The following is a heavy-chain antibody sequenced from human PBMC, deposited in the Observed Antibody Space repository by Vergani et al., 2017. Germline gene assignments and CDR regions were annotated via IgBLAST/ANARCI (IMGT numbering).Heavy chain of an antibody. CDR2: ISYDGSNK. D-gene: IGHD6-13*01. CDR1: GFTFSSYG. CDR3: ASSIAAAGTFSAFDI. J-gene: IGHJ3*02. Sequence: QVQLVESGGGVVQPGRSLRLSCAASGFTFSSYGMHWVRQAPGKGLEWVAVISYDGSNKYYADSVKGRFTISRDNSKNTLYVQMNSLRAEDTAVYFCASSIAAAGTFSAFDIWGQGTMVTVSS. V-gene: IGHV3-30*03.